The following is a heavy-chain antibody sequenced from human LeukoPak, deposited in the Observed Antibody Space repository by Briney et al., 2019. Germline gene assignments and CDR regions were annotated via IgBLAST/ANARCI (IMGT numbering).Heavy chain of an antibody. Sequence: PGRSLRLSCAASGFTFSDYGMHWVRQAPGKGLEWVAVIWYDGSNKYCSDSVKGRFTISRDNAKNSLHLQMNSLRAEDTAVYYCASSLTPGDGYNSRPFDYWGQGTLVTVSS. V-gene: IGHV3-33*03. D-gene: IGHD5-24*01. CDR2: IWYDGSNK. CDR1: GFTFSDYG. J-gene: IGHJ4*02. CDR3: ASSLTPGDGYNSRPFDY.